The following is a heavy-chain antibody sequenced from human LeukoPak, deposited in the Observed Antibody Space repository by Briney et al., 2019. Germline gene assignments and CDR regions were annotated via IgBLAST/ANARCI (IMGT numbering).Heavy chain of an antibody. J-gene: IGHJ4*02. Sequence: PGGSLRLSCAASGFTFSSYWVHWVRQAPGKGLVWVSRIKSDGSTTTYADSVKGRFTISRDNAKNTLYLQMNSLRAEDTAVYYCARVVDTHFDYWGQGTLVTVSS. V-gene: IGHV3-74*01. D-gene: IGHD5-18*01. CDR1: GFTFSSYW. CDR2: IKSDGSTT. CDR3: ARVVDTHFDY.